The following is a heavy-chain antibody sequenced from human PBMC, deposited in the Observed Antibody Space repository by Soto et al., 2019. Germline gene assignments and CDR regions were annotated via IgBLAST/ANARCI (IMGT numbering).Heavy chain of an antibody. V-gene: IGHV2-5*02. CDR3: AYAYDFLSGTNWFDP. D-gene: IGHD3-3*01. CDR1: GFSLSTSGVG. J-gene: IGHJ5*02. CDR2: IYWDDAK. Sequence: QITLKESGPTLVKPTQTLTLTCTFSGFSLSTSGVGVVWIRQPPGKALEWLALIYWDDAKRYSPSLRSRLTITKDTSKTPVVLTMTNMGPMDTGTYYCAYAYDFLSGTNWFDPWGQGTLVTVSS.